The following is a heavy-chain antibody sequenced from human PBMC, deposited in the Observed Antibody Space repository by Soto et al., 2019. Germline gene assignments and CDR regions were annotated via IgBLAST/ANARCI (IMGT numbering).Heavy chain of an antibody. CDR3: VSYYYESTGYYVDH. J-gene: IGHJ5*02. CDR1: GYSFTTYW. V-gene: IGHV5-10-1*01. CDR2: IDPSDSYT. D-gene: IGHD3-22*01. Sequence: GESLKISCKGSGYSFTTYWISWLRQMPGKGLEWMGRIDPSDSYTTYTPSFQGHVTISADKSFTTAYLQWSSLKASDTAMYYCVSYYYESTGYYVDHWGQGTLVTVSS.